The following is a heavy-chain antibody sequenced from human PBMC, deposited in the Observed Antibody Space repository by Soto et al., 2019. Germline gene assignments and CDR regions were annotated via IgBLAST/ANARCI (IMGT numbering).Heavy chain of an antibody. CDR1: TFNFGTXA. V-gene: IGHV3-30-3*01. D-gene: IGHD1-1*01. CDR2: IAYDGINT. CDR3: ARVTPGNNLYYFSGLDV. J-gene: IGHJ6*02. Sequence: LXXSCVASTFNFGTXALHCVRQSPGKVLQWVALIAYDGINTYYADSVKGRFTISRDNSKNTLHLQMNSLRPEDTGVYFFARVTPGNNLYYFSGLDVWGQGTSVTVSS.